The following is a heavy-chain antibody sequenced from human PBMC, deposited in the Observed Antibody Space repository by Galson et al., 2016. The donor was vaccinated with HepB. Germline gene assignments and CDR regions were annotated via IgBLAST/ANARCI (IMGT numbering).Heavy chain of an antibody. J-gene: IGHJ4*02. Sequence: SVTVSCKASGYTFTSYFLHWVRQAPGQGLEWMGLINPSGGSTSYAQKFQGRVTMTRDRSTSTVYMELSSLRSEDTAVYFGVRGGGNGDYWGQGALVTVSS. CDR3: VRGGGNGDY. CDR1: GYTFTSYF. CDR2: INPSGGST. V-gene: IGHV1-46*01. D-gene: IGHD4-23*01.